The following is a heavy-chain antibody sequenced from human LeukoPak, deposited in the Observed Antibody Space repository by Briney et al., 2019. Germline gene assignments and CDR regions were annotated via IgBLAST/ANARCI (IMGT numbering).Heavy chain of an antibody. D-gene: IGHD1-1*01. CDR1: GVSINRFY. CDR2: IYSGVPT. J-gene: IGHJ4*02. CDR3: VQTTGWPGFDY. Sequence: PETLSLTCTTSGVSINRFYWSWVRQPPGKGLEWIGNIYSGVPTYFNPSLKSRVTISVDTSKNQFSLNLTSVTAADTAMYYCVQTTGWPGFDYWGQGILVTVSS. V-gene: IGHV4-4*09.